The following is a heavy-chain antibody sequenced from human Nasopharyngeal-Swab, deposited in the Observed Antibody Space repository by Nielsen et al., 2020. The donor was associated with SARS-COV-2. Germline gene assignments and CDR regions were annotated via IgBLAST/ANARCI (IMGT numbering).Heavy chain of an antibody. Sequence: WIRQEEGKGLEWIGYIYYSGSTYYNPSLKSRVTISVDTSKNQFSLKLSSVTAADTAVYYCARGARITIFGVVSQLDVWGQGTTVTVSS. J-gene: IGHJ6*02. D-gene: IGHD3-3*01. CDR3: ARGARITIFGVVSQLDV. V-gene: IGHV4-31*02. CDR2: IYYSGST.